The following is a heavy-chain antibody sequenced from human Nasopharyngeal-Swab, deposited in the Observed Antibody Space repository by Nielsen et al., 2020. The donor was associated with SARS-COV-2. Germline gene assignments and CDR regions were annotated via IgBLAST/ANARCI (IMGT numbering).Heavy chain of an antibody. CDR1: GFTVSSNY. CDR3: ARDRTDYCTNGVCYPASYYYGMDV. J-gene: IGHJ6*02. D-gene: IGHD2-8*01. CDR2: IYSGGST. Sequence: GESLTISCAASGFTVSSNYMSWVRQAPGKGLEWVSVIYSGGSTYYADSVKGRFTISRDNSKNTLYLQMNSLRAEDTAVYYCARDRTDYCTNGVCYPASYYYGMDVWGQGTTVTVSS. V-gene: IGHV3-66*01.